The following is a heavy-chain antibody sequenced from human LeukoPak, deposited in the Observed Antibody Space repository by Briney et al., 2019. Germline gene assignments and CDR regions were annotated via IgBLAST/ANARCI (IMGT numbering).Heavy chain of an antibody. V-gene: IGHV4-31*03. CDR2: IYYSGST. CDR1: GGSISSGGYY. J-gene: IGHJ4*02. D-gene: IGHD2-21*02. Sequence: SETLSLTCTVSGGSISSGGYYWSWIRQHPGKGLEWIGYIYYSGSTYYNPSLKSRVTISVDTSKNQFSLKLSSVTAAGTAVYYCARVGVVTATPLFDYWGQGTLVTVSS. CDR3: ARVGVVTATPLFDY.